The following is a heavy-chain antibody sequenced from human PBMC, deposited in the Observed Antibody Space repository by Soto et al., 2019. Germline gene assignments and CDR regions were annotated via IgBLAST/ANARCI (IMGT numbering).Heavy chain of an antibody. D-gene: IGHD3-10*01. CDR1: GLTFSSYA. Sequence: EVQLLESGGGLVQPGGSLRLSCAASGLTFSSYAMTWVRQAPGKGLAWASAIRGSGGSTYYADSVKGRFTIARDNSKNTLYLQMNSLRAEDTAVYYCAKDLSYTMVRGYWGQGTLVTVSS. CDR3: AKDLSYTMVRGY. V-gene: IGHV3-23*01. J-gene: IGHJ4*02. CDR2: IRGSGGST.